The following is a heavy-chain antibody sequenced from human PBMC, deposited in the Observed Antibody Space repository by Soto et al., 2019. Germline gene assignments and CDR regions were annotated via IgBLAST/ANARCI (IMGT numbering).Heavy chain of an antibody. CDR2: IWYDGSNK. CDR3: AKVKAGYYYGMDV. Sequence: QVQLVESGGGAVQPGRSLRLSCAASGFTFSSYGMHWVRQAPGKGLEWVAVIWYDGSNKYYADSVKGRFTISRDNSKNTLYLQMNSLRAEDTAVYYCAKVKAGYYYGMDVWGQGTTVTVSS. D-gene: IGHD2-21*01. J-gene: IGHJ6*02. V-gene: IGHV3-33*06. CDR1: GFTFSSYG.